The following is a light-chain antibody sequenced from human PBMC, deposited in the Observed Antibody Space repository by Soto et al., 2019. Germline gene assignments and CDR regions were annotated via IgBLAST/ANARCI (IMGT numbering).Light chain of an antibody. Sequence: QSALTQPASVSGSPGQSITISCTGTSSDVGSYNPVSRYQQHPGKVPKLMIYDDFERPSGVSKRFSGSKSGSTASLTISGLQAEDEADYYCCSYAGRHTVIFGGGTKVTVL. J-gene: IGLJ2*01. CDR1: SSDVGSYNP. V-gene: IGLV2-23*01. CDR3: CSYAGRHTVI. CDR2: DDF.